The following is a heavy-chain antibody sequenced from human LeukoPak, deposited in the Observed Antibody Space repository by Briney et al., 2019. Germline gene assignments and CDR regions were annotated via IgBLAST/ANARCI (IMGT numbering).Heavy chain of an antibody. CDR2: IYTSGST. Sequence: SETLSLTCTVSGGSISSYYWSRIRQPAGKGLEWIGRIYTSGSTNYNPSLKSRVTTSVDTSKNQFSLKLSSVTAADTAVYYCARDHGIAAAGNWFDPWGQETLVTVSS. J-gene: IGHJ5*02. CDR3: ARDHGIAAAGNWFDP. D-gene: IGHD6-13*01. CDR1: GGSISSYY. V-gene: IGHV4-4*07.